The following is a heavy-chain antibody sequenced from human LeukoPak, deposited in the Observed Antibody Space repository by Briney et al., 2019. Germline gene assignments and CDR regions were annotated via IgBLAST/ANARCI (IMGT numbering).Heavy chain of an antibody. V-gene: IGHV4-4*09. Sequence: SETLSLTCTVSGGSISSHYWSWIRQPPGKGLEWIGYIYTSGSTNYNPSLKSRVTISVDTSKNQFSLKLSSVTAADTAVYYCARGALGYCSSTSCYTPWFDPWGQGTLVTVSS. CDR2: IYTSGST. CDR3: ARGALGYCSSTSCYTPWFDP. CDR1: GGSISSHY. D-gene: IGHD2-2*02. J-gene: IGHJ5*02.